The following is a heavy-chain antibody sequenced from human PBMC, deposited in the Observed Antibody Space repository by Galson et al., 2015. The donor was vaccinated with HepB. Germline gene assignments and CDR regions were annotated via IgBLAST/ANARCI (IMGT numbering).Heavy chain of an antibody. CDR1: GFTFSDHY. CDR2: TRNKANSYTT. CDR3: ATDDY. Sequence: SLRLSCAASGFTFSDHYMDWVRQAPGKGLEWVGRTRNKANSYTTEYAASVKGRFTISRDDSKNSLYLQMNSLKTEDTAVYYCATDDYWGQGTLVTVSS. V-gene: IGHV3-72*01. J-gene: IGHJ4*02.